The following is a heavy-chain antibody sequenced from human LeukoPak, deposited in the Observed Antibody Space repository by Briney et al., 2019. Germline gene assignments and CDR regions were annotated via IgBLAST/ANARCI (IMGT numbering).Heavy chain of an antibody. CDR2: IYYTRST. CDR3: ARGVTMIVVVIHDWYFDL. CDR1: GGSISSSSYY. D-gene: IGHD3-22*01. V-gene: IGHV4-39*01. Sequence: SETLSLTCTVSGGSISSSSYYWGWLRQPPGKGLEWIGSIYYTRSTYYNPSLKSRVTISVDTSKNQFSLKLTSVTAADTAVYYCARGVTMIVVVIHDWYFDLWGRGTLVTVSS. J-gene: IGHJ2*01.